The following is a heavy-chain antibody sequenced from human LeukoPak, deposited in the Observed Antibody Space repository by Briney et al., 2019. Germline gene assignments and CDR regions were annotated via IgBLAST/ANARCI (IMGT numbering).Heavy chain of an antibody. Sequence: GGSLRLSCAAPGFRFSSHWMSWVRHSPGKGLEWVANINQDGGTKYYRDFAKGRFTISRDNAQNSLYLQINSLRAEDTAVYYCAREKGTLIRAMAFEMWGQGTMVTVSS. CDR3: AREKGTLIRAMAFEM. CDR2: INQDGGTK. CDR1: GFRFSSHW. D-gene: IGHD3-10*01. J-gene: IGHJ3*02. V-gene: IGHV3-7*01.